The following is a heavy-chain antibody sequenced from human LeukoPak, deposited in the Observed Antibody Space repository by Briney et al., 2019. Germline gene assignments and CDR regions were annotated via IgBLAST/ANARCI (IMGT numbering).Heavy chain of an antibody. J-gene: IGHJ4*02. CDR1: GFSFRTYW. Sequence: GGSLRLSREASGFSFRTYWLGGVRQAAGKGAEWVDNMSPDGSDTYYVDSMKGRLTVSRDNGKESVFLQMNRLRGEETAVYHFLRWRVEAGMDYWGQGTLDSVS. CDR3: LRWRVEAGMDY. D-gene: IGHD6-19*01. V-gene: IGHV3-7*01. CDR2: MSPDGSDT.